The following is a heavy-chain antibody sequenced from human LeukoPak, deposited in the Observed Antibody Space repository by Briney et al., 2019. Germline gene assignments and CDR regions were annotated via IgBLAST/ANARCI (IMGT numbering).Heavy chain of an antibody. D-gene: IGHD4-17*01. CDR1: GYTFTGYY. Sequence: ASVRVSCKASGYTFTGYYMHWVRQAPGQGLEWMGWISAYNGNTNYAQKLQGRVTMTTDTSTSTAYMELRSLRSDDTAVYYCARGNDYGDYFPDYWGQGTLVTVSS. V-gene: IGHV1-18*04. CDR3: ARGNDYGDYFPDY. J-gene: IGHJ4*02. CDR2: ISAYNGNT.